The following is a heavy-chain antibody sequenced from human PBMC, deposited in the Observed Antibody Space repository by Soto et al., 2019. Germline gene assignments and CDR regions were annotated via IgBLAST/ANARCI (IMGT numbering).Heavy chain of an antibody. CDR3: ARGVISSSWYQTFNWFDP. CDR2: IYYSGST. CDR1: GGSVSSGSYY. V-gene: IGHV4-61*01. D-gene: IGHD6-13*01. Sequence: PSETLSLTCTVSGGSVSSGSYYWSWIRQPPGKGLEWIGYIYYSGSTNYNPSLKSRVTISVDTSKNQFSLKLSSVTAADTAVYYCARGVISSSWYQTFNWFDPWRQGTLVTVSS. J-gene: IGHJ5*02.